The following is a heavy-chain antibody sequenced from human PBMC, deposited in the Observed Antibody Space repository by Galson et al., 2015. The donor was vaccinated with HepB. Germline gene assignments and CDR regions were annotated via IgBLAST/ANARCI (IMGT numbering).Heavy chain of an antibody. V-gene: IGHV3-30*04. CDR1: GFTFSSYA. Sequence: SLRLSCAASGFTFSSYAMHWVRQAPGKGLEWVAVISYDGSNKYYADSVKGRFTISRDNSKNTLYLQMNSLRAEDTAVYYCAREGYSGYDWGHYFDYWGQGTLVTVSS. J-gene: IGHJ4*02. CDR2: ISYDGSNK. CDR3: AREGYSGYDWGHYFDY. D-gene: IGHD5-12*01.